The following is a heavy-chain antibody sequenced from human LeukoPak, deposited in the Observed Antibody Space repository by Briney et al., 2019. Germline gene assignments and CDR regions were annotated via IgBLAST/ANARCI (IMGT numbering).Heavy chain of an antibody. D-gene: IGHD5-12*01. CDR3: ARVRGLRPYYYYMDV. CDR2: INHSGST. J-gene: IGHJ6*03. V-gene: IGHV4-34*01. CDR1: GGSFSGYY. Sequence: SETLSLTCAVYGGSFSGYYWSWIRQPPGKGLEWIGEINHSGSTNYNPSLKSRVTISVDTSKNQFSLKLSSVTAAATAVYYCARVRGLRPYYYYMDVWGKGTTVTVSS.